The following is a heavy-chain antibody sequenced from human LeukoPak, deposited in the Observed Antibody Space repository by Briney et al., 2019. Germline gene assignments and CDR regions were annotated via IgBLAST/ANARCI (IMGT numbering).Heavy chain of an antibody. CDR2: ISSNNNYI. V-gene: IGHV3-21*01. Sequence: PGGSLRLSCAASGFTFSSYSMNWVRQAPGKGLEWVSSISSNNNYIYYADSVKGRFTISRDNAKNSLYLQMNSPRVEDTAVYYCARALSPYYDFWSGYYMPEGYYYMDVWGKGTTVTVSS. CDR1: GFTFSSYS. D-gene: IGHD3-3*01. CDR3: ARALSPYYDFWSGYYMPEGYYYMDV. J-gene: IGHJ6*03.